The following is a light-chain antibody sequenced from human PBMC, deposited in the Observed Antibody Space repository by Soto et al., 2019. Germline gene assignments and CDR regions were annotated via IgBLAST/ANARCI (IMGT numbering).Light chain of an antibody. V-gene: IGKV3-20*01. Sequence: EIVLTQSPGTLSLSPGERATLSCRASQSVSSSYLAWYQQKPGQAPRLLIYGASSRATGIPDRFSGSGSGTDHTLTISRLEPEDFAVYYCQQYGSSPETFGQGTKVEIK. CDR3: QQYGSSPET. CDR1: QSVSSSY. CDR2: GAS. J-gene: IGKJ1*01.